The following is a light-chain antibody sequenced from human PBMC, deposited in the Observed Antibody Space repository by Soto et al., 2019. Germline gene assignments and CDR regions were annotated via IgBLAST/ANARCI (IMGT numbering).Light chain of an antibody. V-gene: IGLV1-40*01. CDR3: QSYDSKLRGVV. J-gene: IGLJ2*01. Sequence: QLVLTQPPSVSAAPGQRVTISCTGSSSNIGAGFDVHWNHQFPGTAPQLLIFGNNNRPSGVPDRFSGSKSGTSASLAIAGLQAEDEADYYCQSYDSKLRGVVFGGGTKLTVL. CDR1: SSNIGAGFD. CDR2: GNN.